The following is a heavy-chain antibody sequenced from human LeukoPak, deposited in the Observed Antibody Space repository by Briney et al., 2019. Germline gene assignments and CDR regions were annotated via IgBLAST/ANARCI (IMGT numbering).Heavy chain of an antibody. J-gene: IGHJ4*02. CDR2: IIPIFGTA. CDR1: GGTLSSYA. D-gene: IGHD5-18*01. V-gene: IGHV1-69*05. CDR3: ARDLSYEIDY. Sequence: GASVKVSCKASGGTLSSYAISWVRQAPGQGLEWMGTIIPIFGTANYAQNFQGRVTITTDESTSTAYLELITLRSEDTAVYYCARDLSYEIDYWGQGTLVTVSS.